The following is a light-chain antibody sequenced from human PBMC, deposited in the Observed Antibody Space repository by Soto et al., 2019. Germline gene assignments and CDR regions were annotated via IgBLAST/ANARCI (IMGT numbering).Light chain of an antibody. V-gene: IGKV1-27*01. CDR2: AAS. J-gene: IGKJ2*01. Sequence: DIPMTQSPSSLSASVGDRVTITCRASQGIRNYLVWYQQKPGKVPKLLIYAASTLQSGVPSRFSGSGSGTDFTLTISSLQPEDVATYYCQQYNSAPHTFGQGTKLEIK. CDR3: QQYNSAPHT. CDR1: QGIRNY.